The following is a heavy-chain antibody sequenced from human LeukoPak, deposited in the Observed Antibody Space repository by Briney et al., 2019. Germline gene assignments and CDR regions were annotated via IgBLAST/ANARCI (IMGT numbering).Heavy chain of an antibody. CDR3: ARSVGDFWSGRLSWFDP. CDR1: GGTFSSYA. V-gene: IGHV1-69*01. D-gene: IGHD3-3*01. Sequence: SVKVSCKASGGTFSSYAISWVRQAPGQGLEWMGGIIPIFGTANYAQKFQGRVTITADESTSTAYMELSSLRSEDTAVYYCARSVGDFWSGRLSWFDPWGQGTLVTVSS. J-gene: IGHJ5*02. CDR2: IIPIFGTA.